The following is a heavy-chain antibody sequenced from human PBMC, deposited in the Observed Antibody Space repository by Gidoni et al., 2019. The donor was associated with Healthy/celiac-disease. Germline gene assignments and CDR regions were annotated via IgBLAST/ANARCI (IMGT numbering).Heavy chain of an antibody. J-gene: IGHJ3*02. CDR1: GFTFSSYS. V-gene: IGHV3-21*01. D-gene: IGHD3-10*01. CDR2: ISSSSSYI. Sequence: EVQLVESGGGLVKPGGSLRLSCAASGFTFSSYSMNWVRQAPGKGLEWVSSISSSSSYIYYADSVKGRFTISRDNAKNSLYLQMNSLRAEDTAVYYCARDGSRGSRPEAFDIWGQGTMVTVSS. CDR3: ARDGSRGSRPEAFDI.